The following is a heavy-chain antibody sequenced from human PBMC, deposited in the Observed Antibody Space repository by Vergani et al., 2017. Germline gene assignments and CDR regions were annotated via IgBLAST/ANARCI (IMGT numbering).Heavy chain of an antibody. CDR3: ARDLNPGGDYRPRNDAFDI. Sequence: EVQLVESGGGLVQPGGSLRLSCAASGFTFSSYSMNWVRQAPGKGLEWVSYISSSSSTIYYADSVKSRFTISRDNAKNSLYLQMNSLRAEDTAVYYCARDLNPGGDYRPRNDAFDIWGQGTMVTVSS. D-gene: IGHD4-17*01. J-gene: IGHJ3*02. CDR1: GFTFSSYS. V-gene: IGHV3-48*04. CDR2: ISSSSSTI.